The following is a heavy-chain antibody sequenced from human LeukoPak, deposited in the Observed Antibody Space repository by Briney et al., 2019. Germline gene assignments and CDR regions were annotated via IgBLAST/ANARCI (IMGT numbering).Heavy chain of an antibody. CDR1: GGSISSYY. D-gene: IGHD3-10*01. V-gene: IGHV4-59*01. CDR2: IYYSGST. J-gene: IGHJ6*02. CDR3: ARDGHYGSGSYGAYYYYGMDV. Sequence: SETLSFTCTVSGGSISSYYWSWIRQPPGKGLEWIGYIYYSGSTNYNPSLKSRVTISVDTSKNQFSLKLSSVTAADTAVYYCARDGHYGSGSYGAYYYYGMDVWGQGTTVTVSS.